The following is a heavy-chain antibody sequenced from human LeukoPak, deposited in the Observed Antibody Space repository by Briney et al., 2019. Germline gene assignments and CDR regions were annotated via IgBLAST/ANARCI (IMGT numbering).Heavy chain of an antibody. V-gene: IGHV4-34*01. CDR2: INHSGST. Sequence: SETLSLTCAVYGGSFSGYYWSWIRQPPGKGLEWIGEINHSGSTNYNPSLKSRVTISVDTSKNQFSLKLSSVTAADTAVYYCARDLGPYYYGSGSYNGYWGQGTLVTVSS. D-gene: IGHD3-10*01. CDR1: GGSFSGYY. CDR3: ARDLGPYYYGSGSYNGY. J-gene: IGHJ4*02.